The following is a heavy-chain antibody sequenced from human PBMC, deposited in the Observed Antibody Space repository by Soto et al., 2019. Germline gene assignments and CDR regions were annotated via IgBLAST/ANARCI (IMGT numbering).Heavy chain of an antibody. V-gene: IGHV3-23*01. CDR1: GFTFSSYA. D-gene: IGHD3-9*01. CDR2: ISGSGGST. J-gene: IGHJ4*02. CDR3: ARILYYDILTGGDY. Sequence: PGGSLRLSCAASGFTFSSYAMSWVRQAPGKGLEWVSAISGSGGSTYYADSVKGRFTISRDNSKNTLYLQMNSLRAEDTAVYYCARILYYDILTGGDYWGQGTLVTVSS.